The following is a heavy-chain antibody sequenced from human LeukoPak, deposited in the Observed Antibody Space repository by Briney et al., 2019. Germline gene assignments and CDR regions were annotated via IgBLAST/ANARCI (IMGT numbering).Heavy chain of an antibody. V-gene: IGHV4-59*01. CDR1: GGSISSYY. CDR2: IFYSGST. J-gene: IGHJ4*02. D-gene: IGHD2-8*02. Sequence: SETLSLTCTVSGGSISSYYCSWIRQPPGKGLEWIGYIFYSGSTNYNPSLKSRVTISIDTSKNQFSLKLTSVTTADTAVYYCARGYWNYDYWGQGTLVTVSS. CDR3: ARGYWNYDY.